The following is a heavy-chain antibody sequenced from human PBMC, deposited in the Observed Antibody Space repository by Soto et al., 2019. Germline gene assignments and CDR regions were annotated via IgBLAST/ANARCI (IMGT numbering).Heavy chain of an antibody. D-gene: IGHD5-12*01. Sequence: QVQLQESGPGLVKPSQTLSLTCTVSGGSISSGGYYWSWIRQHPGKGLEWIGYIYYSGSTYYNPSLKSRVTISVDTSKNQFSLKLSSVTAADTAVYYCARGSGDSGYDYFDYWGQGTLVTVSS. CDR2: IYYSGST. J-gene: IGHJ4*02. CDR1: GGSISSGGYY. V-gene: IGHV4-31*03. CDR3: ARGSGDSGYDYFDY.